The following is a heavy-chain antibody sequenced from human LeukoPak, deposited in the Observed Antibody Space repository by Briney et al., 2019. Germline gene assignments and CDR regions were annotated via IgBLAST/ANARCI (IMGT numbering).Heavy chain of an antibody. Sequence: GGSLRLSCAASGFTFSSYALHWVRQAPGKGLGWVAVISYDGSNKYYADSVKGRFTISRDNSKNTLYLQMNSLRAEDTAVYYCARSKPTNYYDSSGFYWGFDYWGQGTLVTVSS. CDR1: GFTFSSYA. D-gene: IGHD3-22*01. J-gene: IGHJ4*02. V-gene: IGHV3-30-3*01. CDR2: ISYDGSNK. CDR3: ARSKPTNYYDSSGFYWGFDY.